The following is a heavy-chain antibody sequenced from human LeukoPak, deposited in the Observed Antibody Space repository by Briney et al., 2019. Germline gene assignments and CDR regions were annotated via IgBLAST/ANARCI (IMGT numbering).Heavy chain of an antibody. D-gene: IGHD3-22*01. CDR2: ISTDGSST. J-gene: IGHJ4*02. CDR1: GYYFSRYW. Sequence: PGGPLRLSCAASGYYFSRYWMHWVRQAPGEGLVWVSRISTDGSSTTYADSVKGRFTISRDNAKNTLYLQMNSLRAEDTAVYYCAKDAVGTYYYDSSAPGDYWGQGTLVTVSS. V-gene: IGHV3-74*01. CDR3: AKDAVGTYYYDSSAPGDY.